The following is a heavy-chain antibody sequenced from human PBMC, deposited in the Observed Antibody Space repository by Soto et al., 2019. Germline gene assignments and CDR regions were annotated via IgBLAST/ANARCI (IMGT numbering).Heavy chain of an antibody. V-gene: IGHV4-39*01. Sequence: PSETLSLTCTVSGGSSSSSIYYWGWIRQPPGKGLEWIGSIYYSGSTYYNPSLKSRVTISVDTSKNQFSLKLSSVTAADTAVYYCARQKLRLDWFDPWGQGTLVTVSS. J-gene: IGHJ5*02. CDR2: IYYSGST. CDR1: GGSSSSSIYY. CDR3: ARQKLRLDWFDP. D-gene: IGHD3-16*01.